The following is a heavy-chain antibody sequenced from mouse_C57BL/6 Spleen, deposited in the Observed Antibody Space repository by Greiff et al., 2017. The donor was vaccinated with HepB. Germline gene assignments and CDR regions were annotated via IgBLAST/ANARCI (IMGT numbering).Heavy chain of an antibody. CDR1: GFNIKDDY. D-gene: IGHD1-1*01. J-gene: IGHJ1*03. CDR2: IDPENGDT. V-gene: IGHV14-4*01. CDR3: TTATGSSYWYFGV. Sequence: DVQLQESGAELVRPGASVKLSCTASGFNIKDDYMHWVKQRPEQGLEWIGWIDPENGDTEYASKFQGKATITADTSSNTAYLQLSSLTSEDTAVYYCTTATGSSYWYFGVWGTGATVTVSS.